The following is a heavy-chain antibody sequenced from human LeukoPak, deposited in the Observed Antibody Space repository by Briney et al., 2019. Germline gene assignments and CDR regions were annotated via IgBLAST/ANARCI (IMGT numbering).Heavy chain of an antibody. CDR3: ARWSFGSGSYGFDI. CDR2: IYYSGTT. Sequence: SETLSLTCTFSSGSISSYYWNWVRQPPGKGLEWIGYIYYSGTTNYNPSLKSRVTISVDTSKSQFSMKLISVTAADTAVYYCARWSFGSGSYGFDIWGQGARVTVSS. J-gene: IGHJ3*02. D-gene: IGHD3-10*01. CDR1: SGSISSYY. V-gene: IGHV4-59*08.